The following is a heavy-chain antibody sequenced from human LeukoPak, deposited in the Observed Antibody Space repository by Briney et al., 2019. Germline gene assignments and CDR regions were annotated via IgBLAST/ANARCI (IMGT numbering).Heavy chain of an antibody. CDR3: ARGSRFCSSSSDY. CDR1: GGSFSGYY. D-gene: IGHD6-6*01. V-gene: IGHV4-34*01. CDR2: INHSGST. Sequence: SETLSLTCAVYGGSFSGYYWSWIRQPPGKGLEWIGEINHSGSTNYNPSLKSRVTISVDTSKNQFSLKLSSVTAADTAVYYCARGSRFCSSSSDYWGQGTLVTVSS. J-gene: IGHJ4*02.